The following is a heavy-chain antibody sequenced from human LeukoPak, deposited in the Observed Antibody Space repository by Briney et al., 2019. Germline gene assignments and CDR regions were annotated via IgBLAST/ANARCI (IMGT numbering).Heavy chain of an antibody. CDR2: ISSSGSTI. CDR3: ARRVAAAGTWFDP. J-gene: IGHJ5*02. Sequence: GGSLRLSCAAPGFTFSDYYMSGIRQAPGKGLEWVSYISSSGSTIYYADSVKGRFTISRDNAKNSLYLQMNSLRAEDTAVYYCARRVAAAGTWFDPWGQGTLVTVSS. D-gene: IGHD6-13*01. CDR1: GFTFSDYY. V-gene: IGHV3-11*04.